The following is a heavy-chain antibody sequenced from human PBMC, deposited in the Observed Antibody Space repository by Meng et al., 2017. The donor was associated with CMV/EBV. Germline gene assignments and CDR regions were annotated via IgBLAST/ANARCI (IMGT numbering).Heavy chain of an antibody. CDR3: AREMPIAAAGCFDY. Sequence: LQDPDPGLCKPSVTLSLTCTVYGGSISSYYWSWFRQPAGKGLEWIGRIYTSGSTNYNPSLKSRVTMSVDTSKNQFSLKLSSVTAADTAVYYCAREMPIAAAGCFDYWGQGTLVTVSS. V-gene: IGHV4-4*07. D-gene: IGHD6-13*01. CDR1: GGSISSYY. CDR2: IYTSGST. J-gene: IGHJ4*02.